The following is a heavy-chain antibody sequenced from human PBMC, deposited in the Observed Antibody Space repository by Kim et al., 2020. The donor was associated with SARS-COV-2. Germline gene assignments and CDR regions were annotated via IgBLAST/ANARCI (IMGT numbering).Heavy chain of an antibody. CDR2: IIPMCRTG. J-gene: IGHJ4*01. D-gene: IGHD2-21*02. CDR1: GGTFNNYA. Sequence: SVKVSCKASGGTFNNYAINWVRQAPGQGLEWMGGIIPMCRTGNDGEKFHGRSTISADESTNTAYMDLTSLTSEDTAVYYCAGGSLTSCGDDCYDWPYFFHSWGRGTLVTVSS. V-gene: IGHV1-69*13. CDR3: AGGSLTSCGDDCYDWPYFFHS.